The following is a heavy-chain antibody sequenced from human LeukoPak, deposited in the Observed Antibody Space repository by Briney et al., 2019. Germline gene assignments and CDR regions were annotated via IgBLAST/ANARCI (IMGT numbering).Heavy chain of an antibody. CDR2: ISGSGGST. CDR3: AKDTIYYYGSRSPSYFDN. J-gene: IGHJ4*02. Sequence: GGSLRLSCAASGFTFSSYAMSWVRQAPGKGLEWVSSISGSGGSTYYADSVRGRFAISRDSSNNRLYLKMNTLRAEDTAVYYCAKDTIYYYGSRSPSYFDNWGQGTLVIVSS. V-gene: IGHV3-23*01. CDR1: GFTFSSYA. D-gene: IGHD3-10*01.